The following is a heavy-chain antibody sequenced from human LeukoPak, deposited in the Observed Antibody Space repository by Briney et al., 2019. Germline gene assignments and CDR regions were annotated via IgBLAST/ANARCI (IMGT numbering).Heavy chain of an antibody. V-gene: IGHV3-66*01. CDR1: GFTVSDNY. CDR2: IYSSGTT. CDR3: TRGYSGNNWYAFDI. D-gene: IGHD1-1*01. Sequence: PGGSLRLSCTASGFTVSDNYMSWVRQAPGKGLEWVLVIYSSGTTYYADSVKGRFTISRDNSKNTLYLQMNSLRVEDTAVYYCTRGYSGNNWYAFDIWGQGTMVTVSS. J-gene: IGHJ3*02.